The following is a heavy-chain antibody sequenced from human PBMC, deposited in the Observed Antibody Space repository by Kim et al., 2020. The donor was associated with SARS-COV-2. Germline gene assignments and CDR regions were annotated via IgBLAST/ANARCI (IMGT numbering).Heavy chain of an antibody. V-gene: IGHV1-18*01. CDR3: AREGDGYNYPLDY. Sequence: YAQKRQGRVNRTTDTSTSTAYMELRSLRSDDTAVYYCAREGDGYNYPLDYWGQGTLVTVSS. D-gene: IGHD5-12*01. J-gene: IGHJ4*02.